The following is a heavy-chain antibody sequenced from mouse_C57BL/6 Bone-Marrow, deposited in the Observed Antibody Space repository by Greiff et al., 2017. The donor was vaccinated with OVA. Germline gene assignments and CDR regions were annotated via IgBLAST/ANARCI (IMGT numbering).Heavy chain of an antibody. Sequence: EVQWVESGAELVKPGASVKLSCTASGFNIKDSYMHWVKQRTEQGLEWIGRIDPEDGETKYAPKFPGKATITADTSSHTAYLQLSSLTSEDTAVYYCARYDYSFDYWGQGTTLTVSS. J-gene: IGHJ2*01. CDR3: ARYDYSFDY. CDR2: IDPEDGET. V-gene: IGHV14-2*01. CDR1: GFNIKDSY. D-gene: IGHD2-4*01.